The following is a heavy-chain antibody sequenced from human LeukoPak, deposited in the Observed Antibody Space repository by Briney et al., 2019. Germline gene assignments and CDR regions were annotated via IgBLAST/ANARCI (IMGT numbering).Heavy chain of an antibody. Sequence: SETLSLTCTVSGGSISSSSYYWGWIRQPPGKGLEWIGSIYYSGSTYYNPSLKSRVTISVDTSKNQFSLKLSSVTAADTAVYYCARQGIAVAGTGLYYYYYGMDVWGQGTTVTVSS. V-gene: IGHV4-39*01. D-gene: IGHD6-19*01. CDR1: GGSISSSSYY. J-gene: IGHJ6*02. CDR2: IYYSGST. CDR3: ARQGIAVAGTGLYYYYYGMDV.